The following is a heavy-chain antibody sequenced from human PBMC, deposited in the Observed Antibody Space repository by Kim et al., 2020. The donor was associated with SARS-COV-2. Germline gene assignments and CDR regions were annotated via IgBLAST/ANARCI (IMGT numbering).Heavy chain of an antibody. V-gene: IGHV3-23*01. CDR3: AKDRSSGYSYGPDWYYYYGMDV. D-gene: IGHD5-18*01. CDR2: ISGSGGST. Sequence: GGSLRLSCAASGFTFSSYAMSWVRQAPGKGLEWVSAISGSGGSTYYADSVKGRFTISRDNSKNTLYLQMNSLRAEDTAVYYCAKDRSSGYSYGPDWYYYYGMDVWGQGTTVTVSS. CDR1: GFTFSSYA. J-gene: IGHJ6*02.